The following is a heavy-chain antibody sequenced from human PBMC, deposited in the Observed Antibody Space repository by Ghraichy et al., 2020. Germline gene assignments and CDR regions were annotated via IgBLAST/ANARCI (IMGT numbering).Heavy chain of an antibody. J-gene: IGHJ6*03. CDR1: GFPFSSFA. V-gene: IGHV3-23*01. D-gene: IGHD3-10*01. Sequence: GGSLRLSCAASGFPFSSFAMSWVRQAPGKGLEWVSIMSGSGGGTYYADSVKGRFTISRDHSKDTVYLQLNSLRADDTAVYYCAKNSGSGIWNYHMDVWGTGTTVTVSS. CDR2: MSGSGGGT. CDR3: AKNSGSGIWNYHMDV.